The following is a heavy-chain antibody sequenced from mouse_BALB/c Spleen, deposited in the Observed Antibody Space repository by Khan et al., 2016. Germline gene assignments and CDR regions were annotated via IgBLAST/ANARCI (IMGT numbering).Heavy chain of an antibody. D-gene: IGHD2-4*01. CDR3: ARENSDYDYDY. V-gene: IGHV1-87*01. CDR1: GYTFTSYW. J-gene: IGHJ2*01. Sequence: QVQLQQSGAELARPGASVKLSCKASGYTFTSYWMQWVKQRPGQGLEWIGAIYPGDGETRYTQKFKGQAILTADKSSSTAYMQLSSLASEDSAVYDCARENSDYDYDYWGQGTTLTVSS. CDR2: IYPGDGET.